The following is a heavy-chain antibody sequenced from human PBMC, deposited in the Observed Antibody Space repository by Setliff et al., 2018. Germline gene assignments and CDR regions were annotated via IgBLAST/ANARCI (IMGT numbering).Heavy chain of an antibody. Sequence: SETLSLTCSVLGGSLSSGSQYWAWIRQPPGKGLEWIGNINYSGSTYYSPSVKSRVTMSVDSSKNQVSLRMTSVTAEDTAVYYCAKVDTDYIMTRANTWQYYFYMDVWGRGTTVTVSS. CDR1: GGSLSSGSQY. CDR2: INYSGST. J-gene: IGHJ6*03. D-gene: IGHD5-12*01. V-gene: IGHV4-39*01. CDR3: AKVDTDYIMTRANTWQYYFYMDV.